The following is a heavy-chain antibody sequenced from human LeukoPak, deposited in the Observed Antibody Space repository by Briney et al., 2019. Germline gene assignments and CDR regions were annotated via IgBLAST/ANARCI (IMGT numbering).Heavy chain of an antibody. D-gene: IGHD5/OR15-5a*01. CDR3: ARRVGDSYPYGLDV. CDR1: GFTFSASP. V-gene: IGHV3-73*01. CDR2: IRSKPYDYAT. Sequence: GGSLRVSCAASGFTFSASPIHWVRQACDKGLEWVGRIRSKPYDYATAFAESVKGRFTISRDDSENTAYLEMNSLKTEDTAVYYCARRVGDSYPYGLDVWGQGTPVTVSS. J-gene: IGHJ6*02.